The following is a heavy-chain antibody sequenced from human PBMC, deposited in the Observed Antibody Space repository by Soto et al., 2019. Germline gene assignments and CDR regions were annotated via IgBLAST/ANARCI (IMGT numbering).Heavy chain of an antibody. CDR3: ARDEVAAAGYYYYYGMDV. Sequence: ASVKVSCKASGYTFTSYDINWVRQATGQGLEWMGWMNPNSGNTGYAQKFQGRVTMTRNTSISTAYMELSSLRSEDTAVYYCARDEVAAAGYYYYYGMDVWGQGTTVTVSS. CDR1: GYTFTSYD. J-gene: IGHJ6*02. CDR2: MNPNSGNT. V-gene: IGHV1-8*01. D-gene: IGHD6-13*01.